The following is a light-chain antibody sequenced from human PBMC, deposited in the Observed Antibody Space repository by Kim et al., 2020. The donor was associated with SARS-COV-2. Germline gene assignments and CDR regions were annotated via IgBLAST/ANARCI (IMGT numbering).Light chain of an antibody. Sequence: ATVNCKSSQSVLYSSNNKNFLAWYQQKPGQPPKLLIYWASTRGSEVPDRFSGSGSGTDFTLTISSLQAEDVAVYYCQQYYSPPLTFGGGTKVDIK. CDR1: QSVLYSSNNKNF. J-gene: IGKJ4*01. CDR3: QQYYSPPLT. V-gene: IGKV4-1*01. CDR2: WAS.